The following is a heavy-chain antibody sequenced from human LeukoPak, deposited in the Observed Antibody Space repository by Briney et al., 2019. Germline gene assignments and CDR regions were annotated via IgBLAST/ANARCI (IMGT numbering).Heavy chain of an antibody. CDR1: GFNLNSYW. CDR3: TTFYSRLTDY. J-gene: IGHJ4*02. D-gene: IGHD2/OR15-2a*01. CDR2: INQDESEK. Sequence: GGSLRLSCAASGFNLNSYWISWVRQAPGKGLEWLANINQDESEKYYVDSVKGRFTISRDNAKNSLYLQMNSLRAEDTAVYYCTTFYSRLTDYWGQGTLVTVSS. V-gene: IGHV3-7*05.